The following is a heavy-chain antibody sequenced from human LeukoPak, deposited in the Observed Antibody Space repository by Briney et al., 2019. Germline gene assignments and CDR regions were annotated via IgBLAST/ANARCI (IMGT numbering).Heavy chain of an antibody. J-gene: IGHJ4*02. CDR2: LSSGDDT. D-gene: IGHD2-2*01. CDR1: GFSVNSYY. Sequence: GGSLRLSCAASGFSVNSYYMSWVRQAPGRGLEWVSALSSGDDTHYADSVNGRFTTSRDNSKNTLYLQMNSLKTEDTAVYYCARVRSTTWYCSYFDYWGQGTLVTVSS. V-gene: IGHV3-53*01. CDR3: ARVRSTTWYCSYFDY.